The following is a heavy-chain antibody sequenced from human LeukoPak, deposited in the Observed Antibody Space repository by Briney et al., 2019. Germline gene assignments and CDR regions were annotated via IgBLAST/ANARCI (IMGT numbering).Heavy chain of an antibody. CDR3: AREGDYYDSSGYHHFDY. J-gene: IGHJ4*02. Sequence: SVKVSCKASGGTFSSYAIRWVRQAPGQGLEWMGGIIPIFGTANYAQRFQGRVTITADESTSTAYMELSSLRSEDTAVYYCAREGDYYDSSGYHHFDYWGQGTLVTVSS. CDR2: IIPIFGTA. V-gene: IGHV1-69*13. CDR1: GGTFSSYA. D-gene: IGHD3-22*01.